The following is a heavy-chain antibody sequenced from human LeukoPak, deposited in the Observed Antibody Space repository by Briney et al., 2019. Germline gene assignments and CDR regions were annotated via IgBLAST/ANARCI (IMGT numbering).Heavy chain of an antibody. J-gene: IGHJ3*02. CDR3: ARDRWFGEIAFDI. D-gene: IGHD3-10*01. V-gene: IGHV3-21*01. CDR1: GFSFSSYS. CDR2: ISSSSSYR. Sequence: GGSLRLSCAASGFSFSSYSMNWVRQAPGKGLEWVSSISSSSSYRYYADSVKGRFTISRDNAKNSLYLQMNSLRAEDTAVYYCARDRWFGEIAFDIWGQGTMVTVSS.